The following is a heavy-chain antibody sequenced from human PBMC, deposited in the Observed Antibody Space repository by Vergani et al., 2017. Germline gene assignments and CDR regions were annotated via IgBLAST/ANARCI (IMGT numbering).Heavy chain of an antibody. Sequence: QVQLVQSGAEVKKPGSSVKVSCKASGGTFSSYAISWVRQAPGQGLEWMGGIIPIFGTANYAQKFQGRVTITADESTSTAYMELSSLRSEDTAVYYCARVPGGRYCSSTSCYKAGAGYFQHWGQGTLVTVSS. CDR3: ARVPGGRYCSSTSCYKAGAGYFQH. J-gene: IGHJ1*01. CDR2: IIPIFGTA. V-gene: IGHV1-69*01. CDR1: GGTFSSYA. D-gene: IGHD2-2*02.